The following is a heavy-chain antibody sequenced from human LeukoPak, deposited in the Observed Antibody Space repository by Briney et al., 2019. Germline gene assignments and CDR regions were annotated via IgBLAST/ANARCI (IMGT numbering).Heavy chain of an antibody. CDR3: ARGPGEGGSSGYYYGKPEDPAEYYFDY. CDR1: GYSFTDYY. Sequence: ASVKVSCKASGYSFTDYYMHWVRQAPGQGLEWMGWINPDSGGTKYAQKFQGRVTMTRDTSTSTVYMELSSLRSEDTAVYYCARGPGEGGSSGYYYGKPEDPAEYYFDYWGQGTLVTVSS. D-gene: IGHD3-22*01. J-gene: IGHJ4*02. V-gene: IGHV1-2*02. CDR2: INPDSGGT.